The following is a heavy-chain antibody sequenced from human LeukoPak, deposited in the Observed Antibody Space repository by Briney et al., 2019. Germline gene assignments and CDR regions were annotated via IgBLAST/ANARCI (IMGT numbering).Heavy chain of an antibody. D-gene: IGHD5-18*01. J-gene: IGHJ5*02. Sequence: GGSLRLSCAASGSTFSSYSMNWVRQAPGKGLEWVSYISSSSSTIYCADSVKGRFTISRDNAKNSLYLQMNSLRAEDTAVYYCARDHVDTAMVIRWFDPWGRGTLVTVSS. CDR2: ISSSSSTI. CDR1: GSTFSSYS. V-gene: IGHV3-48*01. CDR3: ARDHVDTAMVIRWFDP.